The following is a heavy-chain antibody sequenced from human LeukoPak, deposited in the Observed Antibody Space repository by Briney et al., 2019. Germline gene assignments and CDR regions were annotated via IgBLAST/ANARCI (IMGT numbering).Heavy chain of an antibody. V-gene: IGHV4-59*01. D-gene: IGHD3-16*01. CDR1: DDSISDYY. Sequence: SETLSLTCTVSDDSISDYYRGWIRQPPRKGLEWIGYFHNSGTSTYNPSLKSRVTISADTSKNQFSLKLNSLTTADTAVYYCTRGAGWLIDYWGQGILVTVSS. CDR3: TRGAGWLIDY. J-gene: IGHJ4*02. CDR2: FHNSGTS.